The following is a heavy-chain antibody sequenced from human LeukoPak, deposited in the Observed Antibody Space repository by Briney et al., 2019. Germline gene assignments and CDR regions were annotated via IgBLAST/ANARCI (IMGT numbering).Heavy chain of an antibody. CDR2: INSDGSTT. V-gene: IGHV3-74*01. D-gene: IGHD6-25*01. Sequence: GGSLRLSCAASGFTFSSYWMHWVRQAPGKGLVWVSRINSDGSTTSYADSVKGRFTISRDNAKNTLYLQMNSLRAEDTAVYYCARRSAAKDAFDIWGQGTMVTVSS. CDR1: GFTFSSYW. J-gene: IGHJ3*02. CDR3: ARRSAAKDAFDI.